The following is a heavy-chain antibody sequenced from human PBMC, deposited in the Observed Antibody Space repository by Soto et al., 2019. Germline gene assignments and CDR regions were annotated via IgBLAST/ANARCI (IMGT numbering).Heavy chain of an antibody. CDR2: ITHDAPSQ. D-gene: IGHD2-15*01. CDR1: GFSFNGYA. Sequence: QVQVVESGGGVVQPGRSLRLSCVASGFSFNGYAVNWVRQAPGKGLEWLAMITHDAPSQVYADSVRGRFIISRATSMKTVYLQMNSLRVDDTAKYYCTRIGHGVSGGWGFDPWGQGTPVIVSS. J-gene: IGHJ5*02. CDR3: TRIGHGVSGGWGFDP. V-gene: IGHV3-30-3*01.